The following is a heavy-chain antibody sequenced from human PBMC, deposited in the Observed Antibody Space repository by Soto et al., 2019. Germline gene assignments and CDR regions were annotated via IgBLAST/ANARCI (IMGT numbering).Heavy chain of an antibody. V-gene: IGHV4-34*01. CDR3: GLGPYYYYGMDV. CDR1: GGSFSGYY. Sequence: QVQLQQWGAGLLKPSETLSLTCAVYGGSFSGYYWSWIRQPPGKGLEWIGEINHSGSTNYNPSLKSRVTISVDTSKNQFSLKLSSVTAADTAVYYCGLGPYYYYGMDVWGQGTTVTVSS. CDR2: INHSGST. J-gene: IGHJ6*02.